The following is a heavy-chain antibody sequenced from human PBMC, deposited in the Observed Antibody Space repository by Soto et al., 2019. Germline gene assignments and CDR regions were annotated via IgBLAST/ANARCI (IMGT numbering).Heavy chain of an antibody. CDR2: IFSNDEK. CDR3: ARIRWDSGYYDSSGYCFDY. V-gene: IGHV2-26*01. D-gene: IGHD3-22*01. J-gene: IGHJ4*02. Sequence: SGPTLVNPTETLTLTCTVSGFSLNNARMGVSWIRQPPGKALEWLAHIFSNDEKSYSTSLKSRLTISKDTSNSQVVLTMTNMDPVDTATYYCARIRWDSGYYDSSGYCFDYWGQGTLVTVSS. CDR1: GFSLNNARMG.